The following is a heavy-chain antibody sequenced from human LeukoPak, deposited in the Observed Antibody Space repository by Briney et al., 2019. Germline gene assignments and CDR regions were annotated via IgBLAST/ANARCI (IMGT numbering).Heavy chain of an antibody. V-gene: IGHV3-15*01. Sequence: GGSLRLSCARSGFTFSTAWMIWVRQAPGKGLEWVGRVKTKADGGTTDYAAPVKGRFTITRDDSKNTMHVQMNSLKTEDTAVYYCTPEDFWGQGTLVTVSS. CDR2: VKTKADGGTT. D-gene: IGHD3/OR15-3a*01. CDR3: TPEDF. CDR1: GFTFSTAW. J-gene: IGHJ3*01.